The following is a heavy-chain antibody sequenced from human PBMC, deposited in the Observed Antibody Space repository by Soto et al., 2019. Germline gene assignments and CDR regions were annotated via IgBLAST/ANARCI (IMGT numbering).Heavy chain of an antibody. CDR2: ISSSGSTI. J-gene: IGHJ4*02. D-gene: IGHD5-12*01. Sequence: QVQLVESGGGLVKPGGSLRLSCAASGFTFSDYYMSWIRQAPGKGLEWVSYISSSGSTIYYADSVKGRFTTSRDNAKNSLYLQMNSLRAEDTAVYYCARDPENYIVASISPYYFDYWGQGTLVTVSS. V-gene: IGHV3-11*01. CDR1: GFTFSDYY. CDR3: ARDPENYIVASISPYYFDY.